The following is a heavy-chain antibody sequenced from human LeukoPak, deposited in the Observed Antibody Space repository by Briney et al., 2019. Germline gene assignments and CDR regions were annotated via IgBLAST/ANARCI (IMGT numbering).Heavy chain of an antibody. D-gene: IGHD5-24*01. CDR2: ISSNGGST. J-gene: IGHJ4*02. Sequence: GGSLRLSCSASVFTFSSYAMHWVRQAPGKGLEYVSAISSNGGSTYYADSVRGRFTISRDNSKNTLYFQMSSLRAEDTAVYYCAFPRGRSRDGYNWVFDYWGQGTLVTVSS. CDR3: AFPRGRSRDGYNWVFDY. CDR1: VFTFSSYA. V-gene: IGHV3-64D*06.